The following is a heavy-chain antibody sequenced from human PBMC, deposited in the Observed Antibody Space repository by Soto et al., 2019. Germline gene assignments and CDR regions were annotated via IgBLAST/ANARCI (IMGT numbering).Heavy chain of an antibody. J-gene: IGHJ4*02. CDR2: ISYDGSNK. CDR3: AKGAYMNYYDILTGYYTDY. D-gene: IGHD3-9*01. Sequence: GGSLRLSCAASGFTFSSYAMHWVRQAPGKGLEWVAVISYDGSNKYYADSVKGRFTISRDNSKNTLYLQMNSLRAEDTAVYYCAKGAYMNYYDILTGYYTDYWGQGTLVTVSS. CDR1: GFTFSSYA. V-gene: IGHV3-30-3*01.